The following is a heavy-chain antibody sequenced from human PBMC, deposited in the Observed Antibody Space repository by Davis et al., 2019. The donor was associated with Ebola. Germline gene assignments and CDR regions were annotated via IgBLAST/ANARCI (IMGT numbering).Heavy chain of an antibody. CDR3: AKGSGCDL. CDR1: VITFSSYA. D-gene: IGHD6-19*01. V-gene: IGHV3-30*02. Sequence: PGGSLRLSCTDSVITFSSYAMTWVRQAPGKGLEWVAFIRYDGSNKYYADSVKGRFTISRDNSKNTLYLQMNSLRTEDTAVYYCAKGSGCDLWGRGTLVTVSS. CDR2: IRYDGSNK. J-gene: IGHJ2*01.